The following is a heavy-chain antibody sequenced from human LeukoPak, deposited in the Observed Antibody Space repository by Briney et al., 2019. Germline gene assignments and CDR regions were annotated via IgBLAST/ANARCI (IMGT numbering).Heavy chain of an antibody. CDR1: GFTFSDYY. D-gene: IGHD2-21*02. CDR2: ISASGSTI. CDR3: ARDCGGHCYSGFDY. V-gene: IGHV3-11*04. Sequence: GGSLRLSCAASGFTFSDYYMAWIRQAPGKGLEYISHISASGSTIHYGDSVKGRFTIFRDDARNSVYLQMTSLRAEDTATYFCARDCGGHCYSGFDYWGQGALVTASS. J-gene: IGHJ4*02.